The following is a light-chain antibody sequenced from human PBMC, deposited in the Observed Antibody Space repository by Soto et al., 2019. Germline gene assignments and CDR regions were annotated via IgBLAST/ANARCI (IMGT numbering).Light chain of an antibody. V-gene: IGKV3-20*01. Sequence: EIVMTQSPATLSVSPGERATLSCRASQSVSSNLAWYQQKPGQAPRLLIYGASSRATGIPDRFSGSRSGTDFTLTISRLEPEDFAVYYCQQYGNSRTFGQGTKVAIK. CDR3: QQYGNSRT. CDR2: GAS. CDR1: QSVSSN. J-gene: IGKJ1*01.